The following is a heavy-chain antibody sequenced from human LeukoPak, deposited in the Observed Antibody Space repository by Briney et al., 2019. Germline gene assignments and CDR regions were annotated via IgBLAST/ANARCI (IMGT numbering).Heavy chain of an antibody. V-gene: IGHV1-2*06. Sequence: WASVTVSCKASGYTFTGYYMHWVRQAPGQGLEWMGRINPNSGGTNYAQKFQGRVTMTRDTSISTAYMELSRLRSDDTAVYYCARVATSPYCSSTSCYFDGMDVWGQGTTVTVSS. J-gene: IGHJ6*02. D-gene: IGHD2-2*01. CDR1: GYTFTGYY. CDR2: INPNSGGT. CDR3: ARVATSPYCSSTSCYFDGMDV.